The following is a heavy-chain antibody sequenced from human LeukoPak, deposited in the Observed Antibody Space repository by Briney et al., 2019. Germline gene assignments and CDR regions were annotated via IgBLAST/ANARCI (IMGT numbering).Heavy chain of an antibody. J-gene: IGHJ4*02. CDR3: ARRREYSGHDYKEFDY. V-gene: IGHV4-34*01. CDR1: GGSFSGYY. D-gene: IGHD5-12*01. Sequence: SETLSLTCAVYGGSFSGYYWSWFRQPPGKGLEWIGEINHSGSTNYTPSLKSRVTISVDTSKNQFSLRLSSVTAADTAVYYCARRREYSGHDYKEFDYWGQGTLVTVSS. CDR2: INHSGST.